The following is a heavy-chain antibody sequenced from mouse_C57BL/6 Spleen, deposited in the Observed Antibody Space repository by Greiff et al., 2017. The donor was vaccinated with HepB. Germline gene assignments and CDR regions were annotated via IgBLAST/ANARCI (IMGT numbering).Heavy chain of an antibody. V-gene: IGHV5-17*01. CDR1: GFTFSDYG. J-gene: IGHJ1*03. CDR2: ISSGSSTI. CDR3: ARGPDYYGSTYWYFDV. D-gene: IGHD1-1*01. Sequence: EVKLMESGGGLVKPGGSLKLSCAASGFTFSDYGMHWVRQAPEKGLEWVAYISSGSSTIYYADTVKGRFNISRDNAKNTLFLQMTSLRSEDTAMYYCARGPDYYGSTYWYFDVWGTGTTVTVSS.